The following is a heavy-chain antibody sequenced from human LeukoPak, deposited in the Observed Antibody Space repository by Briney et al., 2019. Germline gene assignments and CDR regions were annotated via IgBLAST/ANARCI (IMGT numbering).Heavy chain of an antibody. CDR1: GGAFSGYY. CDR3: ARGRSSSIRGYFDY. J-gene: IGHJ4*02. Sequence: SETLSLTCAVYGGAFSGYYWSWIRQPPGKGLEWIGEINHSGSTNYNPSLKSRVTISVDTSKNQSSLKLSSVTAADTAVYYCARGRSSSIRGYFDYWGQGTLVTVSS. D-gene: IGHD6-13*01. CDR2: INHSGST. V-gene: IGHV4-34*01.